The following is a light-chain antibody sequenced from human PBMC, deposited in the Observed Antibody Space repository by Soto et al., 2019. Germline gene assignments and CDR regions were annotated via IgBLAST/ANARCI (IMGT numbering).Light chain of an antibody. CDR1: HGISSY. CDR2: AAS. CDR3: QQLLSYPIT. Sequence: DIQLTHSPSSRSSSVVHIFTIACLPRHGISSYLAWYQQKPGKAPKLLIYAASTLQSGVPLRFSGSGSGTSFTLTISSLQPEDFATYYCQQLLSYPITFGQGTRLEI. J-gene: IGKJ5*01. V-gene: IGKV1-9*01.